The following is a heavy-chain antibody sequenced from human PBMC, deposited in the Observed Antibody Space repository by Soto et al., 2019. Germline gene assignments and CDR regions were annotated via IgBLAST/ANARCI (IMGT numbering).Heavy chain of an antibody. CDR3: ARGTPLGDYGDYYYYYYMDV. CDR2: MNPNSGNT. Sequence: ASVKVSCKASGYTFTSYDINWVRQATGQGLEWMGWMNPNSGNTGYAQKFQGRVTMTRNTSISTAYMELSSLRSEDTAVYYCARGTPLGDYGDYYYYYYMDVWGKGTTVTVSS. J-gene: IGHJ6*03. V-gene: IGHV1-8*01. D-gene: IGHD4-17*01. CDR1: GYTFTSYD.